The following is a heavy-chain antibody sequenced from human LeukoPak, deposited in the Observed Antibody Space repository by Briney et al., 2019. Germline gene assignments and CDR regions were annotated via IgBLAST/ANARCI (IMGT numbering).Heavy chain of an antibody. J-gene: IGHJ5*02. Sequence: GGSLRLSCAASGFTFSNYWMHWVRQAPGKGLVWVSRINSDGINSSYADSVKGRFTISRDNAKNTLNLQMNSLRAEDTAVYYCARDLGQYYDTSDNWFDPWGQGTLVTVSS. CDR3: ARDLGQYYDTSDNWFDP. D-gene: IGHD3-22*01. V-gene: IGHV3-74*01. CDR1: GFTFSNYW. CDR2: INSDGINS.